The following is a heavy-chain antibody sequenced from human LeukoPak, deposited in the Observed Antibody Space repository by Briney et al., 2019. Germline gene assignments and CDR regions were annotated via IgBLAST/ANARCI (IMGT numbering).Heavy chain of an antibody. CDR2: ISGSGGST. CDR3: AKDHYYDSSGYSEYFQH. CDR1: GFTFSSYG. Sequence: TGGSLRLSCAASGFTFSSYGMSWVRQAPGKGLEWVSAISGSGGSTYYADSVKGRFTISRDNSKNTLYLQMNSLRAEDTAVYYCAKDHYYDSSGYSEYFQHWGQGTLVTVSS. J-gene: IGHJ1*01. V-gene: IGHV3-23*01. D-gene: IGHD3-22*01.